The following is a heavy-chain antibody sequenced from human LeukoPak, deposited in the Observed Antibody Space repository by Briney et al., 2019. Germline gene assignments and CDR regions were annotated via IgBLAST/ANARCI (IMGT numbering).Heavy chain of an antibody. V-gene: IGHV4-34*01. J-gene: IGHJ3*02. CDR3: ARAEWELEPFDI. D-gene: IGHD1-26*01. Sequence: PSETLSLTCAVYGGSFSGYYWSWIRQPPGKGLEWIGEINHSGSTNYNPSLKSRVTISVDTSKNQFSLKLSSVTAADTAVYYCARAEWELEPFDIWGQGTMDTVSS. CDR2: INHSGST. CDR1: GGSFSGYY.